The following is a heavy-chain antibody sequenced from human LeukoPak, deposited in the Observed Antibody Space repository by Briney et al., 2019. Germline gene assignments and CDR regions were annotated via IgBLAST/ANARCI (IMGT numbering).Heavy chain of an antibody. J-gene: IGHJ5*01. CDR1: GFTFSSHD. V-gene: IGHV3-13*04. D-gene: IGHD7-27*01. CDR3: VRGGVWGISSNWFEY. CDR2: FIPAGDR. Sequence: GGSLRLSCAASGFTFSSHDMHWVCQAAGKGLEWVSGFIPAGDRYYAESVKGRFTISRDNAESSLYLQMNSLRVGDTAVYYCVRGGVWGISSNWFEYWGQGVLVTVSA.